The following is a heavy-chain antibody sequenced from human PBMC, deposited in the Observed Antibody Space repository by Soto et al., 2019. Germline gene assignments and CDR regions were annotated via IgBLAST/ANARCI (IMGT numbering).Heavy chain of an antibody. Sequence: QVQLVESGGGVVQPGRSLRLSCAASGFTFSSYGMHWVRQAPGKGLEWVAVIWYDGSNKYYADSVKGRFTISRDNSKNTLYLQMNSLRADDTAVYYCASGYSSGWYVDYFYYWGQGTLVTVSS. J-gene: IGHJ4*02. V-gene: IGHV3-33*01. D-gene: IGHD6-19*01. CDR2: IWYDGSNK. CDR3: ASGYSSGWYVDYFYY. CDR1: GFTFSSYG.